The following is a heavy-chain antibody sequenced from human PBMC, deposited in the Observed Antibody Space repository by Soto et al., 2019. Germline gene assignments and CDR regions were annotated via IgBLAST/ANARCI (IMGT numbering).Heavy chain of an antibody. Sequence: QVQLVEFGGGVVQPGGSLRLSCAASGFSFSAYGMHWVRQSPGKGLEWVAVMSYDGSKKYYLDSVKGRFTISRDNSQNTLFLQMNTLRPEDSALYYCAKLDTSGDMPTMAASETHWGQETLVTVSS. CDR1: GFSFSAYG. D-gene: IGHD3-16*01. J-gene: IGHJ1*01. CDR2: MSYDGSKK. V-gene: IGHV3-30*18. CDR3: AKLDTSGDMPTMAASETH.